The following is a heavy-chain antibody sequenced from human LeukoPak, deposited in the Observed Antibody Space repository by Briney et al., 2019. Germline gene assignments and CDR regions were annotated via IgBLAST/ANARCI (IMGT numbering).Heavy chain of an antibody. CDR3: ASLPAGGGYDRWFDV. Sequence: GESLKISCRVSEITFIRPWIAWVRQMPGKGLEYMGIIYLADSDTKYSPSFQGQVTLSADKSISTAYLQWSSLKASDTAMYYCASLPAGGGYDRWFDVWGQGTLLTVSS. CDR2: IYLADSDT. J-gene: IGHJ5*02. V-gene: IGHV5-51*01. D-gene: IGHD5-12*01. CDR1: EITFIRPW.